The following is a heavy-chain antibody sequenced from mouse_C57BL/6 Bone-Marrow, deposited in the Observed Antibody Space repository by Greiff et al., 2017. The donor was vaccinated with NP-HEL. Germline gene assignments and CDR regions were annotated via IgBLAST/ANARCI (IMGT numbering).Heavy chain of an antibody. V-gene: IGHV14-4*01. CDR2: IDPENGDT. D-gene: IGHD1-1*01. J-gene: IGHJ4*01. CDR1: GFNIKDDY. CDR3: TGIYYYGSRYYYAMDY. Sequence: EVQGVESGAELVRPGASVKLSCTASGFNIKDDYMHWVKQRPEQGLEWIGWIDPENGDTEYASKFQGKATITADTSSNTAYLQLSSLTSEDTAVYYCTGIYYYGSRYYYAMDYWGQGTSVTVSS.